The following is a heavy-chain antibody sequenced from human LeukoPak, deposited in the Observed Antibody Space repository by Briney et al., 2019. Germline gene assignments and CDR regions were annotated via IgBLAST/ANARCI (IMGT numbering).Heavy chain of an antibody. CDR3: ARGTWSAGMNMRGYYFDY. D-gene: IGHD6-19*01. CDR2: IYYTGYT. J-gene: IGHJ4*02. Sequence: ETLSLTCTVSGGSISTYYWTWIRQPPGKGLEWIGCIYYTGYTGYNPSLKSRATISLDTSKNQFSLRLSSVTAADTAVYYCARGTWSAGMNMRGYYFDYWGQGALVTVSS. CDR1: GGSISTYY. V-gene: IGHV4-59*08.